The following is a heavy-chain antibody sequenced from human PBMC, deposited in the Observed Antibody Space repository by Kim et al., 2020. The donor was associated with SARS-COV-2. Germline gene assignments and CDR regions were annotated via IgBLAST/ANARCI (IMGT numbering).Heavy chain of an antibody. D-gene: IGHD3-10*01. Sequence: SETLSLTCTVSGGSISSSDYYWGWIRHPPGKGLEWIGSIDYSGSSYYNPSLKSRVTISVDTSKNQFSLKLTSVTAADTAVYYCARLLWFGEFDYWGQGTLVTVSS. CDR3: ARLLWFGEFDY. V-gene: IGHV4-39*01. J-gene: IGHJ4*02. CDR1: GGSISSSDYY. CDR2: IDYSGSS.